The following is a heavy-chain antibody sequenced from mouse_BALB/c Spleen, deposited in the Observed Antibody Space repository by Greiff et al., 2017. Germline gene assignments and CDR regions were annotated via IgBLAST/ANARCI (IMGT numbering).Heavy chain of an antibody. J-gene: IGHJ2*01. V-gene: IGHV1-7*01. CDR3: ARQGYDGVLFDY. CDR1: GYTFTSYW. Sequence: VQLQQSGAELAKPGASVKMSCKASGYTFTSYWMHWVKQRPGQGLEWIGYINPSTGYTEYNQKFKDKATLTADKSSSTAYMQLSSLTSEDSAVYYCARQGYDGVLFDYWGQGTTLTVSS. D-gene: IGHD2-14*01. CDR2: INPSTGYT.